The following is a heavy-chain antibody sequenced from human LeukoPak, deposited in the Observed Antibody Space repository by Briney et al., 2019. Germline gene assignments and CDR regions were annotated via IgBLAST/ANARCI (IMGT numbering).Heavy chain of an antibody. CDR1: GFTFSSYG. Sequence: GGSLRLSCAASGFTFSSYGMHWVRQAPGKGLEGVAVISYDGSNKYYADSVKGRFTISRDNSKNTLYLQMNSLRAEDTAVYYCAKDGRSSGWYDIDYFDYWGQGTLVTVSS. D-gene: IGHD6-19*01. V-gene: IGHV3-30*18. CDR3: AKDGRSSGWYDIDYFDY. CDR2: ISYDGSNK. J-gene: IGHJ4*02.